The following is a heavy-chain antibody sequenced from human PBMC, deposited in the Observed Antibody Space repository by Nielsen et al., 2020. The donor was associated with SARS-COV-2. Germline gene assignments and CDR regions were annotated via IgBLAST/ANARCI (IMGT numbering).Heavy chain of an antibody. V-gene: IGHV1-46*01. CDR1: GYSFTTYY. J-gene: IGHJ4*02. CDR2: ITPIGGTT. CDR3: AREWDDYESSAYDY. Sequence: ASVKVSCKASGYSFTTYYMHWVRQAPGQGLEWMGIITPIGGTTAYAQKFQGRVTMTRDTSTSTVYMELSSLRSEDTAVYYCAREWDDYESSAYDYWGQGTLVTVSS. D-gene: IGHD3-22*01.